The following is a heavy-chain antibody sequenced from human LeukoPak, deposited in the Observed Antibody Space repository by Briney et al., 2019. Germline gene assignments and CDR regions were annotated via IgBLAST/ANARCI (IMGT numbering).Heavy chain of an antibody. CDR1: GGSISSGGYS. CDR3: ARAHNWNDVSWFDP. CDR2: IYRSGST. D-gene: IGHD1-20*01. Sequence: SETLSLTCAVSGGSISSGGYSWSWIRQPPGKGLEWIGYIYRSGSTYYNPSLKSRVTISVDRSKYQFSLKLSSVTAADTAVYYCARAHNWNDVSWFDPWGQGTLVTVSS. V-gene: IGHV4-30-2*01. J-gene: IGHJ5*02.